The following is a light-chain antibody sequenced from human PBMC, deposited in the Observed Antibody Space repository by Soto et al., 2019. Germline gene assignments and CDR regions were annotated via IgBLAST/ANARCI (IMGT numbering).Light chain of an antibody. CDR1: RSNIGINT. V-gene: IGLV1-44*01. CDR3: GAWDDSLNGYV. Sequence: QSVLTQPPSASGTPGQRVTISCSGGRSNIGINTVNWCQQLPRTAPKVLIYTNNQRPSGVPDRFSGSKSGTSASLAISGLQSGDEADYYCGAWDDSLNGYVFGTGTKLTVL. J-gene: IGLJ1*01. CDR2: TNN.